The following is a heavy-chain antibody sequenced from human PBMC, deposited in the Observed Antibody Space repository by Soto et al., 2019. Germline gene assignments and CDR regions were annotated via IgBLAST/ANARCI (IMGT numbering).Heavy chain of an antibody. CDR3: EKDQGSSWYEIDY. D-gene: IGHD6-13*01. Sequence: EVQLLESGGGLVQPGGSLRLSCAASGFTFINYAVTWVRQAPGKGLEWVSTISGSGGSTYYADSVKGRFTISRDNSKNTLYLQMNSLRAEDTAVYYCEKDQGSSWYEIDYWGQGTLVTVSS. CDR2: ISGSGGST. V-gene: IGHV3-23*01. J-gene: IGHJ4*02. CDR1: GFTFINYA.